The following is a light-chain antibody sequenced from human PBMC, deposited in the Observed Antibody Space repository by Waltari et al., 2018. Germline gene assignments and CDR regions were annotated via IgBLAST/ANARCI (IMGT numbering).Light chain of an antibody. V-gene: IGLV4-69*01. Sequence: QVLLTQSPSASASLGASVKLTCTLTSGHLNYVIAWHQEQPQKGPRYLMKINSDGTHTKGDGIPDRFSGSSSGTERYLTISSLHSEDEADYYCQTWGTGIRVFGGGTKLTVL. J-gene: IGLJ3*02. CDR2: INSDGTH. CDR3: QTWGTGIRV. CDR1: SGHLNYV.